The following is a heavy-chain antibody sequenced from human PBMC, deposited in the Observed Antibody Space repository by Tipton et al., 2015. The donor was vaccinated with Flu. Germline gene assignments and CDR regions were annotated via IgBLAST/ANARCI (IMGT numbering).Heavy chain of an antibody. Sequence: QLVQSGAEVKKPGESLKISCKGSGYSFSNYWIAWVRQMPGKGLEWMGSVFPGDSDTRYSPSFQGQVTISADKSISTAYLQWSRLEASDSAMYYCARRDAVTGYSNWFDPWGQGTLVTVSS. J-gene: IGHJ5*02. D-gene: IGHD3-9*01. CDR2: VFPGDSDT. V-gene: IGHV5-51*01. CDR3: ARRDAVTGYSNWFDP. CDR1: GYSFSNYW.